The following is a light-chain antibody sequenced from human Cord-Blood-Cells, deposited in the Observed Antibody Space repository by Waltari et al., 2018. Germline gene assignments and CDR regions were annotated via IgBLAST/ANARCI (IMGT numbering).Light chain of an antibody. Sequence: SALTQPASVSGSPGQSITISCTGTSSDVGGYNYVSWYQQHPGKAPKLMIYDVSNRPAGVSNRFSGSKSGNTASRTISWLQAEDGADYYCSSYTSSSTVVFGGGTKLTVL. CDR1: SSDVGGYNY. V-gene: IGLV2-14*01. CDR2: DVS. CDR3: SSYTSSSTVV. J-gene: IGLJ2*01.